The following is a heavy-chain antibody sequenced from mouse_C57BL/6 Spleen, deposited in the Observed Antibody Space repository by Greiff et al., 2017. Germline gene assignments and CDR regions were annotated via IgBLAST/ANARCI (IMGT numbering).Heavy chain of an antibody. V-gene: IGHV5-17*01. J-gene: IGHJ2*01. Sequence: EVMLVESGGGLVKPGGSLKLSCAASGFTFSDYGMHWVRQAPEKGLEWVAYISSGSSTIYYAATVKGRFTISRDNAKNTLFLQMTSLRSEDTAMYYCARTVFYYFDYWGQGTTLTVSS. CDR3: ARTVFYYFDY. CDR1: GFTFSDYG. CDR2: ISSGSSTI.